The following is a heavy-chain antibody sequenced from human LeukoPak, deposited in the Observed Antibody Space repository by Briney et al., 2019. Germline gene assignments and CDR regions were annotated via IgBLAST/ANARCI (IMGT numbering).Heavy chain of an antibody. CDR1: GFTFSSYA. V-gene: IGHV3-64*01. CDR2: TSSNGGST. D-gene: IGHD3-10*01. CDR3: ASSTGEVRGVSPIYYYYYYMDV. J-gene: IGHJ6*03. Sequence: GGSLSLSCAASGFTFSSYAMHWVRQAPGKGLEYVSATSSNGGSTYYANSVKGRFTISRDNSKNTLYLQMGSLRAEYMAVYYCASSTGEVRGVSPIYYYYYYMDVWGKGTTVTISS.